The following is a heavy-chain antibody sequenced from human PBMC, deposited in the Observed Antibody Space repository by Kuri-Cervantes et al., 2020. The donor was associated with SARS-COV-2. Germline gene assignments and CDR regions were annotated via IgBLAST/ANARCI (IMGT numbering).Heavy chain of an antibody. CDR3: ARYRRWLQPLFYY. D-gene: IGHD5-24*01. Sequence: GESLKISCAASGSTFSNAWMSWVRQAPGKGLEWVSGVSWNGSRTHYADSVKGRFTISRDNSKNMMYLQMNSLIDEDTGLFYCARYRRWLQPLFYYWGQGTLVTVSS. CDR2: VSWNGSRT. V-gene: IGHV3-19*01. CDR1: GSTFSNAW. J-gene: IGHJ4*02.